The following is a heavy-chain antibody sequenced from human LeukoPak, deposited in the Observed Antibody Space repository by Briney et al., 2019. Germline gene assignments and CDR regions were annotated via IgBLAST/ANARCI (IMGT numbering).Heavy chain of an antibody. D-gene: IGHD4-17*01. Sequence: ESLRLSCAASGFTVSSNYMSWIRQPPGKGLECIGSIYYSGSTYYNPSLKSRVTISVDTSKNQFSLKLSSVTAADTAVYYCARHRTVTTTYDAFDIWGQGTMVTVSS. CDR2: IYYSGST. CDR1: GFTVSSNY. J-gene: IGHJ3*02. CDR3: ARHRTVTTTYDAFDI. V-gene: IGHV4-39*01.